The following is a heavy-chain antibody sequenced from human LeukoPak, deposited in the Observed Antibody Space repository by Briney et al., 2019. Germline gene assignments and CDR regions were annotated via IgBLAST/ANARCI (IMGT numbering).Heavy chain of an antibody. Sequence: ASVKVSCKVSGYTLTELSMHWVRQAPGQGLEWMGWINPNSGGTNYAQKFQGRVTMTRDTSISTAYMELSRLRSDDTAVYYCARGGSEDFDYWGQGTLVTVSS. D-gene: IGHD2-15*01. CDR3: ARGGSEDFDY. J-gene: IGHJ4*02. CDR2: INPNSGGT. V-gene: IGHV1-2*02. CDR1: GYTLTELS.